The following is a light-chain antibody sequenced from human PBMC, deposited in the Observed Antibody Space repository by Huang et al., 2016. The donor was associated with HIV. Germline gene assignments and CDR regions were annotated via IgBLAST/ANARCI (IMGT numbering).Light chain of an antibody. J-gene: IGKJ4*01. CDR1: QSVSTN. V-gene: IGKV3-11*01. Sequence: EIVLTQSPVTLSLSPGDRATLSCRASQSVSTNLAWYQQKPGQAPRLLIYDASSRASGIPARFSGRGSGTDFTLTISSLEPEDFVIYYCQQRSNWPPLTFGGGTKVEMK. CDR3: QQRSNWPPLT. CDR2: DAS.